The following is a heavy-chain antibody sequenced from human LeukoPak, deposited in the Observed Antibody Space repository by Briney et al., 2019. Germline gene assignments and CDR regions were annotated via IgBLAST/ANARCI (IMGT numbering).Heavy chain of an antibody. J-gene: IGHJ4*02. V-gene: IGHV4-34*01. CDR1: GGSFSGYY. D-gene: IGHD6-13*01. Sequence: SETLSLTCAVYGGSFSGYYWSWIRQPPGKGLEWIGEINHSGSTNYNPSLKSRVTISVDTSKNQFSLKLSSVTAADTAVYYCASLGSQKTRGAAAGSNWGQGTLVTVSS. CDR2: INHSGST. CDR3: ASLGSQKTRGAAAGSN.